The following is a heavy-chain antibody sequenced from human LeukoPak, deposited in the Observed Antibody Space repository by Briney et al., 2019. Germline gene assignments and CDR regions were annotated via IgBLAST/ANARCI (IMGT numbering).Heavy chain of an antibody. Sequence: GGSLRLSCAASGFTFSSYAMSWVRQAPGKGLEWVSSISGSGGSTYYADSVKGRFTISRDNSKNTLYLQMNSLRAEDTAVYYCAKTSGYYYDSSGYYDDWWGQGTLVTVSS. CDR3: AKTSGYYYDSSGYYDDW. J-gene: IGHJ4*02. D-gene: IGHD3-22*01. CDR2: ISGSGGST. V-gene: IGHV3-23*01. CDR1: GFTFSSYA.